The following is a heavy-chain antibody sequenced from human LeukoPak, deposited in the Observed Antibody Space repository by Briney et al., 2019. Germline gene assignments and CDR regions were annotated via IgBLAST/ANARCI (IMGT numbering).Heavy chain of an antibody. V-gene: IGHV3-11*01. CDR3: ARWDTAMVTGFDP. D-gene: IGHD5-18*01. Sequence: GGSLRLSCAASGFTFSDYYMSWIRQAPGKGLEWVSYISRSGSTIYYADSVKGRFTISRDNAKNSLYLQMNSLRAEDTAVYYCARWDTAMVTGFDPWGQGTLVTVSS. CDR2: ISRSGSTI. CDR1: GFTFSDYY. J-gene: IGHJ5*02.